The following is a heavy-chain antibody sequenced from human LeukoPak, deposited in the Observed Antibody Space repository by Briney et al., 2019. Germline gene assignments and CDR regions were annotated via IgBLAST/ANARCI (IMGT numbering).Heavy chain of an antibody. CDR3: ARGLTMVRGGNYYMDV. Sequence: SETLSLTCTVSGGSISSGSYYWSWIRQPAGKGLEWIGRIYTSGSTNYNPSLKSRVTISVDTSKNQFSLKLSSVTAADTAVYYCARGLTMVRGGNYYMDVWGKGTTVTVSS. CDR2: IYTSGST. CDR1: GGSISSGSYY. J-gene: IGHJ6*03. D-gene: IGHD3-10*01. V-gene: IGHV4-61*02.